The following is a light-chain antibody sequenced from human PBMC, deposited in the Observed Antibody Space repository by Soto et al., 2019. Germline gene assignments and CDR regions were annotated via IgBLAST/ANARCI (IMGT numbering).Light chain of an antibody. Sequence: DIQITQFPSTLSASVGDRVTITCRASQSISGLLAWYQQKPGKAPKLLMFDASNLASGVPSRFSGSGYGTEFTLTISSLQPDDVATYYCQQYNYFSTFGQGTKVDIK. CDR1: QSISGL. J-gene: IGKJ1*01. V-gene: IGKV1-5*01. CDR3: QQYNYFST. CDR2: DAS.